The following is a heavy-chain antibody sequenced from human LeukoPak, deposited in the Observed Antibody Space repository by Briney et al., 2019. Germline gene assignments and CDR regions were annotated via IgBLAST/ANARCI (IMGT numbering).Heavy chain of an antibody. J-gene: IGHJ5*02. Sequence: ASVKVSRKASGGTFSSYAISWVRQAPGQGLEWMGGIIPIFGTANYAQKFQGRVTITADESTSTAYMELSSLRSEDTAVYYCARVYYDYVWGSYRVNWFDPWGQGTLVTVSS. CDR2: IIPIFGTA. V-gene: IGHV1-69*13. CDR3: ARVYYDYVWGSYRVNWFDP. D-gene: IGHD3-16*02. CDR1: GGTFSSYA.